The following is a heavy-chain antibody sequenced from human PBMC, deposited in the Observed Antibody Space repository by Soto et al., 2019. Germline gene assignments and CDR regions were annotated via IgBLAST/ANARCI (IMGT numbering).Heavy chain of an antibody. J-gene: IGHJ4*02. Sequence: PGGSLRLSCAASGFTFSNAWMSWVRQAPGKGLEWVGRIKSKTDGGTTDYAAPAKGRFTISRDDSKNTLYLQMNSLKTEDTAVYYCTTAYYYDSSGYPAFDYWGQGTLVTVSS. V-gene: IGHV3-15*01. CDR1: GFTFSNAW. CDR3: TTAYYYDSSGYPAFDY. D-gene: IGHD3-22*01. CDR2: IKSKTDGGTT.